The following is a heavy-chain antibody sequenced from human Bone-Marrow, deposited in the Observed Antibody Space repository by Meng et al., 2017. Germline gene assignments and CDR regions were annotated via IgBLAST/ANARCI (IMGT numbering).Heavy chain of an antibody. J-gene: IGHJ4*02. V-gene: IGHV3-11*04. Sequence: GGSLRLSCAASGFTFSDYYMSWIRQAPGKGLEWVSYISSSGSTIYYTDSVKGRFTISRDNAKNSLYLQRNSRRAEDTAVYYCTKGYLGLGGDYGDWGQGTLVTVSS. CDR2: ISSSGSTI. CDR3: TKGYLGLGGDYGD. CDR1: GFTFSDYY. D-gene: IGHD4-17*01.